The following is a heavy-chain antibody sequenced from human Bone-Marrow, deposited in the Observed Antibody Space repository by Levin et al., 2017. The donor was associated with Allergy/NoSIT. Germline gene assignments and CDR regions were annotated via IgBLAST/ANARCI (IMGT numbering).Heavy chain of an antibody. J-gene: IGHJ4*02. D-gene: IGHD6-19*01. V-gene: IGHV3-21*01. Sequence: NPGGSLRLSCAASGFTFSSYSMNWVRQAPGKGLEWVSSISSSSSYIYYADSVKGRFTISRDNAKNSLYLQMNSLRAEDTAVYYCARGGASSGWYRDWGQGTLVTVSS. CDR3: ARGGASSGWYRD. CDR1: GFTFSSYS. CDR2: ISSSSSYI.